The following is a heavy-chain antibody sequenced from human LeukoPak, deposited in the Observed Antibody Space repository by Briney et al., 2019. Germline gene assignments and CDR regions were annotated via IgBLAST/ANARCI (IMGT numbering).Heavy chain of an antibody. CDR3: ASQPRIVVVITPIDY. V-gene: IGHV3-23*01. Sequence: GGSLRLSCAASGFTFSSYAMSWVRQAPGKGLEWVSAISGGGGSTYYADSVKGRFTISRDNSKNTLYLQMNSLRAEDTAVYYCASQPRIVVVITPIDYWGQGTLVTVSS. J-gene: IGHJ4*02. CDR2: ISGGGGST. CDR1: GFTFSSYA. D-gene: IGHD3-22*01.